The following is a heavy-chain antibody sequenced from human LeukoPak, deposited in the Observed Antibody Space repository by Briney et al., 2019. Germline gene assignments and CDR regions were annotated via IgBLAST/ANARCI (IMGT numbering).Heavy chain of an antibody. Sequence: GGSLRLSCAASGFLFNKYWMSWVRQAPGKGLEWVANIKQDGSEKKYVDSVKGRFTISRDNAKNSLYLQMNSLRAEDTAVYYCARDRLTGYYRYFDYWGQGTLVTVSS. J-gene: IGHJ4*02. CDR3: ARDRLTGYYRYFDY. V-gene: IGHV3-7*01. D-gene: IGHD3-9*01. CDR1: GFLFNKYW. CDR2: IKQDGSEK.